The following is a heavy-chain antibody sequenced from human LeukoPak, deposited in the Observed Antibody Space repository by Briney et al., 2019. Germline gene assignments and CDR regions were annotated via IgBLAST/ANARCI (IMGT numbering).Heavy chain of an antibody. CDR2: INSDGSST. CDR3: ARASYYYYYYMDV. CDR1: GFGFSRYW. Sequence: GGSLRLSCAASGFGFSRYWMHWVRQAPGKGLVWVSRINSDGSSTSYADSVKGRFTISRDNAKNTLYLQMNSLRAEDTAVYYCARASYYYYYYMDVWGKGTTVTVSS. J-gene: IGHJ6*03. V-gene: IGHV3-74*01.